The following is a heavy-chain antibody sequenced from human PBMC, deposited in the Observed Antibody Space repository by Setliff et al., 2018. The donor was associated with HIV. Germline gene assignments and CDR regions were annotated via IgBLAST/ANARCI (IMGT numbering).Heavy chain of an antibody. J-gene: IGHJ5*02. Sequence: GSGPTLVNPTETLTLTCTFSGFSLSTSGVGVGWIRQPPGKALEWLALIYWDDDKRYSPSLKSRLTITKDTSKNQVVLTMTNMDPVDTATYYCASSYLGYCSSTSCYVESWGQGTLVTVSS. D-gene: IGHD2-2*01. CDR3: ASSYLGYCSSTSCYVES. CDR1: GFSLSTSGVG. CDR2: IYWDDDK. V-gene: IGHV2-5*02.